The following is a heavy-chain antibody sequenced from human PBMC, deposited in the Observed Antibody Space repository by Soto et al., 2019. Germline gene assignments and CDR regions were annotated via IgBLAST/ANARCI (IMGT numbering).Heavy chain of an antibody. J-gene: IGHJ6*03. CDR1: GYTFTTYG. CDR2: ISPFNGDT. Sequence: QVQLVQSGPEVKKPGASVKVSCKASGYTFTTYGISWVRQAPGQGLEWMGWISPFNGDTHYAEKFQGRLTMTTDTSANSAYMELRALSSDDRAVYFCARALSMAQYYYYMDVWGKGTTVTVSS. CDR3: ARALSMAQYYYYMDV. V-gene: IGHV1-18*01.